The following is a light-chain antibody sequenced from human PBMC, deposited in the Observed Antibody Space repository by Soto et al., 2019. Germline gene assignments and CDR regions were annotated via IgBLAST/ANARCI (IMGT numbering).Light chain of an antibody. V-gene: IGKV1-5*03. J-gene: IGKJ2*01. CDR2: KAS. CDR3: QPYYSSLT. CDR1: QSIDTA. Sequence: DIQMTQSPSTLSASVGDRVTITCRASQSIDTALAWYQQKPGKAPNLLIYKASNLESGVPSRFSGSGSGTEFNLNISSLQPDDFANYYCQPYYSSLTLGKVPKVEI.